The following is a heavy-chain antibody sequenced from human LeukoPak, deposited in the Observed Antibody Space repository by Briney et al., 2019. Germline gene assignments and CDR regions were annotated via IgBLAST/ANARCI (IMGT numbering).Heavy chain of an antibody. CDR3: ARGRGEYYYDSSGFGGY. V-gene: IGHV3-74*01. CDR1: GFTFSSYW. D-gene: IGHD3-22*01. CDR2: INTDGSST. J-gene: IGHJ4*02. Sequence: PGGTLRLSCAASGFTFSSYWMHWVRQAPGKGLVWVSRINTDGSSTSYADSVKGRSTISRDNAKNTLYLQMNSLRAEDTAVYYCARGRGEYYYDSSGFGGYWGQGTLVTVSS.